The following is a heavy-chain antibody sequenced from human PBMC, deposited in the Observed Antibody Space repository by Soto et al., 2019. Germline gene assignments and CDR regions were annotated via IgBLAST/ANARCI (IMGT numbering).Heavy chain of an antibody. CDR3: ATVGRQQLPPDTAMEYTLDY. Sequence: GASVKVSCKGSGDTFTTYAMHWVRQAPGQRLEWMGWINAGNGNTKYSQKFQGRVTLIRDTSASTAYMELSSLRSEDTAVYYCATVGRQQLPPDTAMEYTLDYWGQGTLVTVSS. CDR2: INAGNGNT. D-gene: IGHD5-18*01. V-gene: IGHV1-3*01. CDR1: GDTFTTYA. J-gene: IGHJ4*02.